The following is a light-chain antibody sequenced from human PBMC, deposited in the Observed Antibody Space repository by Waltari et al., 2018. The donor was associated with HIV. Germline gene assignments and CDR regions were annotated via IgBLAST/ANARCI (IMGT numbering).Light chain of an antibody. CDR3: SSFATSDTLL. CDR2: GNT. J-gene: IGLJ2*01. V-gene: IGLV2-14*01. Sequence: QSALTQPASVSGSPGQSITISSTGTRDDIGLYKFVSWYQKHPDKAPQLIIYGNTNRPSGVSYRFSGSKSDNTASLTISGLQAEDEADYYCSSFATSDTLLFGGGTKLTVL. CDR1: RDDIGLYKF.